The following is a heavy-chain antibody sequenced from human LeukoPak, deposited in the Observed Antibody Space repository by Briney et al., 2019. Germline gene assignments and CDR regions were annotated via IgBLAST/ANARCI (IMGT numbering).Heavy chain of an antibody. CDR2: ISSSSSYI. CDR3: ARGVARTMIVPGGRLVNY. D-gene: IGHD3-22*01. V-gene: IGHV3-21*01. Sequence: GGSLRLSCAASGFTFSSYSMNWVRQAPGKGLEWVSSISSSSSYIYYVDSVKGRFTISRDNAKNSLYLQMNSLRAEDTAVYYCARGVARTMIVPGGRLVNYWGQGTLVTVSS. J-gene: IGHJ4*02. CDR1: GFTFSSYS.